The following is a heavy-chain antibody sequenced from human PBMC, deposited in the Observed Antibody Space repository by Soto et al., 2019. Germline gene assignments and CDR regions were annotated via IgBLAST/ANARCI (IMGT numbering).Heavy chain of an antibody. J-gene: IGHJ6*03. D-gene: IGHD3-10*01. CDR1: GFTFRSYA. Sequence: GGSLRLSCAASGFTFRSYAMTWVRQAPGEGLEWVSSISGGGHNTYYAEPVKGRFTISRDNSKNTLYLQMNSLRAEDTAVYYCVRRSYYYMDVWGKGTTVTVSS. CDR3: VRRSYYYMDV. CDR2: ISGGGHNT. V-gene: IGHV3-23*01.